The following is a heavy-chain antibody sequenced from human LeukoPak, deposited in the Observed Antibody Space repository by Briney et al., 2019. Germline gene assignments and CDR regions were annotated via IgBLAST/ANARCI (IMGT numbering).Heavy chain of an antibody. CDR3: AKPISGGLAVTADWFHP. Sequence: GGSLRLSCTASGFAFSAYAMSWLRQPPGKGLEWVSTINANSGTTSYAASVRGRFTISRDNSKNTLYLQLNTLRADDTATYYCAKPISGGLAVTADWFHPWGQGTLVVVSS. J-gene: IGHJ5*01. D-gene: IGHD6-19*01. V-gene: IGHV3-23*01. CDR1: GFAFSAYA. CDR2: INANSGTT.